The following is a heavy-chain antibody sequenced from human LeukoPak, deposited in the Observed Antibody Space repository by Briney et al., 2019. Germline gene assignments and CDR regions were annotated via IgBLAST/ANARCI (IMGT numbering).Heavy chain of an antibody. CDR1: GASISGYW. J-gene: IGHJ6*02. CDR3: ASHYGSGSLNYYCGMDV. CDR2: IYYSGST. V-gene: IGHV4-59*08. Sequence: PSETQSLTCDVSGASISGYWWSWIRQPPGKGLEWIGYIYYSGSTNYNPSLKSRVTISVDTSKNQFSLKLSSVTAADTAVYYCASHYGSGSLNYYCGMDVWGQGTTVTVSS. D-gene: IGHD3-10*01.